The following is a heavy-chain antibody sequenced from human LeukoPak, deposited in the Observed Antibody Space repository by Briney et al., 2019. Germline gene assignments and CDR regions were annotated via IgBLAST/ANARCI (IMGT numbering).Heavy chain of an antibody. Sequence: QPGGSLRLSCAASGFTFSSYGMHWVRQAPGKGLEWVAFIRYDGSNKYYADSVKGRFTISRDNSKNTLYLQMNSLRAEDTAVYYCARDWGPYYYDSSGCLDYWGQGTLVTVSS. J-gene: IGHJ4*02. V-gene: IGHV3-30*02. CDR1: GFTFSSYG. D-gene: IGHD3-22*01. CDR2: IRYDGSNK. CDR3: ARDWGPYYYDSSGCLDY.